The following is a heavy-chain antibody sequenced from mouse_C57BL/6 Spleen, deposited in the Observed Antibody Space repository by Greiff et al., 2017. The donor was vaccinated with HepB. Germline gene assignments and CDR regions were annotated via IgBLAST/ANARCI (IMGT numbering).Heavy chain of an antibody. CDR3: GYYGSSYEYYFDY. V-gene: IGHV1-64*01. CDR2: IHPNSGST. J-gene: IGHJ2*01. D-gene: IGHD1-1*01. CDR1: GYTFTSYW. Sequence: VQLQQPGAELVKPGASVKLSCKASGYTFTSYWMHWVKQRPGQGLEWIGMIHPNSGSTNYNEKFKSKATLTVDKSSSTAYMQLSSLTSEDSAVYYCGYYGSSYEYYFDYWGQGTTLTVSS.